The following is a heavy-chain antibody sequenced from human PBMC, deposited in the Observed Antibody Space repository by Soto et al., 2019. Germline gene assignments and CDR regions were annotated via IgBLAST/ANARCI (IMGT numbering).Heavy chain of an antibody. CDR3: ARDSSSSWYGYYYYGMDV. CDR1: SGSISSYY. V-gene: IGHV4-59*01. CDR2: IYYSGST. Sequence: QVQLQESGPGLVKPSETLSLTCTVSSGSISSYYWSWIRQPPGKGLEWIGYIYYSGSTNYNPSLKSRVTISVDTSKNQFSLKLSSVTAADTAVYYCARDSSSSWYGYYYYGMDVWGQGTTVTVSS. D-gene: IGHD6-13*01. J-gene: IGHJ6*02.